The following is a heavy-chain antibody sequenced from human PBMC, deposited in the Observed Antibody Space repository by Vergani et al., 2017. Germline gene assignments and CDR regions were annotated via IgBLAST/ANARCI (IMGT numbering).Heavy chain of an antibody. Sequence: EVQLVESGGGVVRPGGSLRLSCAVSGFTFDDYGMSWVRPAQGKGLEWVSGINWNGSSTGYAASVKGRFTISRDNATNSLYLQMNSMRAEDTALYHCARHGIQLWLPSTYYYYYSMDVWGKGTTVTVSS. CDR3: ARHGIQLWLPSTYYYYYSMDV. J-gene: IGHJ6*03. CDR1: GFTFDDYG. V-gene: IGHV3-20*01. D-gene: IGHD5-18*01. CDR2: INWNGSST.